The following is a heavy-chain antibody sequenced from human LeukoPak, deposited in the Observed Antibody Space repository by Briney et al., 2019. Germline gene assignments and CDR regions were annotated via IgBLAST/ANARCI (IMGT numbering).Heavy chain of an antibody. CDR1: GGSISSNSYY. J-gene: IGHJ5*02. CDR2: IYYSGST. Sequence: SETLSLTCAVSGGSISSNSYYWGWIRQPPGKGLEWIGSIYYSGSTYYNPSLKSRVTISVDTSKNQFSLKLSSVTAADTAVYYCARDSVRGVTPNWFDPWGQGTLVTVSS. CDR3: ARDSVRGVTPNWFDP. V-gene: IGHV4-39*02. D-gene: IGHD3-10*01.